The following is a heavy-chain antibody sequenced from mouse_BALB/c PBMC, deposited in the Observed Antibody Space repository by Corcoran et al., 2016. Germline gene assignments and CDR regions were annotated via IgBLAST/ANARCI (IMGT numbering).Heavy chain of an antibody. CDR3: ANWDWYFDV. CDR2: IDPANGNT. CDR1: GFNINDTY. J-gene: IGHJ1*01. Sequence: EVQLQQSGAELVKPGASVKLSCTASGFNINDTYMLWVKQRPEQGLEWIGRIDPANGNTTYDPKFQGKATITADTSSNTAYLQLSSLTSEDTAVYYCANWDWYFDVWGAGTTVTVSS. D-gene: IGHD4-1*01. V-gene: IGHV14-3*02.